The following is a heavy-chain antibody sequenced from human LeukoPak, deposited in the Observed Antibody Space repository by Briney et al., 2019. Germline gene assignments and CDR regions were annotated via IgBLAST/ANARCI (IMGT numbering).Heavy chain of an antibody. CDR1: GGSISSSSYY. CDR3: AGRWYRVGYYFDY. CDR2: IYYSGST. V-gene: IGHV4-39*07. J-gene: IGHJ4*02. Sequence: SETLSLTCTVSGGSISSSSYYWGWIRQPPGKGLEWIGSIYYSGSTYYNPSLKSRVTISVDTSKNQFSLKLSSVTAADTAVYYCAGRWYRVGYYFDYWGQGTLVTVSS. D-gene: IGHD6-13*01.